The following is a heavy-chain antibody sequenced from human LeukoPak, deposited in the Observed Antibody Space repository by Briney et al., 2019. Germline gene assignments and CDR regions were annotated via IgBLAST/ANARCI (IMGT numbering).Heavy chain of an antibody. CDR1: RFTFSSYA. D-gene: IGHD6-19*01. Sequence: DPGGSLRLSCAASRFTFSSYAMSWVRQAPGKGLAWVSGLTASGNTAFYADSVKGRFTISRDNSKNTLYLQMNNLRAEDTAVYYCAKVIRSSGWYVDYWGQGTLVTVSS. V-gene: IGHV3-23*01. CDR2: LTASGNTA. J-gene: IGHJ4*02. CDR3: AKVIRSSGWYVDY.